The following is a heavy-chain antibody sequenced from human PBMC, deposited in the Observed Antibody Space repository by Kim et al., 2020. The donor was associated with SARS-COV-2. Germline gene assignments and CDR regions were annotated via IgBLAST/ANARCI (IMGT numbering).Heavy chain of an antibody. Sequence: GGSLRLSCAASGFTSSSYAMGWVRQAPGKGLEWVSVISGTGGNTYYAESVKGRFTISRDNSKNTVYLQMDRLRVEDTAVYYCARSGGECSGGSCYLAWF. CDR3: ARSGGECSGGSCYLAWF. J-gene: IGHJ5*01. CDR2: ISGTGGNT. V-gene: IGHV3-23*01. CDR1: GFTSSSYA. D-gene: IGHD2-15*01.